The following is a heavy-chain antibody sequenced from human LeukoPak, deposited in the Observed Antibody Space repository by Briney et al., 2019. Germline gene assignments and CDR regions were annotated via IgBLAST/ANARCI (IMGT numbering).Heavy chain of an antibody. CDR1: GFTFSSYG. Sequence: PGRSLRLSCAASGFTFSSYGMHWVRQAPGKGLEWVAVIWYDGSNKYYADSVKGRFTISRDNSKNTLYLQMNSLRAEDTAVYYCAREVRSYSSSWSPPAFDYWGQGTLVTVSS. J-gene: IGHJ4*02. CDR3: AREVRSYSSSWSPPAFDY. CDR2: IWYDGSNK. V-gene: IGHV3-33*01. D-gene: IGHD6-13*01.